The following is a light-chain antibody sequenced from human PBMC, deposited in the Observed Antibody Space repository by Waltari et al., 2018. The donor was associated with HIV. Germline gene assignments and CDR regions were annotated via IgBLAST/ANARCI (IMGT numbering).Light chain of an antibody. Sequence: QSVLTQPPSASGTPGQRVTISCSCSSSNIGSNYGYWYQQLPGTAPKLLIYRNNQRPSGVPDRFSGSKSGTSASLAISGLRSEDEADYYCAAWDDSLSGYVFGTGTKVTVL. CDR2: RNN. V-gene: IGLV1-47*01. CDR1: SSNIGSNY. CDR3: AAWDDSLSGYV. J-gene: IGLJ1*01.